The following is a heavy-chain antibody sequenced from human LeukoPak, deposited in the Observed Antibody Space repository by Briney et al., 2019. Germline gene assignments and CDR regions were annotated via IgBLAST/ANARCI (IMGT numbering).Heavy chain of an antibody. CDR2: IRYDGSNK. CDR1: GFTFSSYG. CDR3: VKGLTGGYSYGYGIDY. V-gene: IGHV3-30*02. D-gene: IGHD5-18*01. Sequence: PGGSLRLSCAASGFTFSSYGMHWVRQAPGKGLEWVAFIRYDGSNKYYADSVKGRFTISRDNSKNTLYLQMNSLRAEDTAVYYCVKGLTGGYSYGYGIDYWGQGTLVTVSS. J-gene: IGHJ4*02.